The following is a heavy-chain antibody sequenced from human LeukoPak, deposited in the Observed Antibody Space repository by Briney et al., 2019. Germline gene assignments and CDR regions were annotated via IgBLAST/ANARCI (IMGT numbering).Heavy chain of an antibody. CDR2: IYHSGST. J-gene: IGHJ3*02. V-gene: IGHV4-38-2*02. D-gene: IGHD5-12*01. CDR1: GYSISSGYY. CDR3: ARVIGWLRFDAFDI. Sequence: SETLSLTCTVSGYSISSGYYWGWIRQPPGKGLEWIGSIYHSGSTYYNPSLKSRVTISVDTSKNQFSLKLSSVTAADTAVYYCARVIGWLRFDAFDIWGQGTMVTVYS.